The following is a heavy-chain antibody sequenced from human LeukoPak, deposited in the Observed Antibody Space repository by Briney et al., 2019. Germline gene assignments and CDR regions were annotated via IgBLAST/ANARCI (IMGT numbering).Heavy chain of an antibody. CDR2: VSGSGDNT. V-gene: IGHV3-23*01. CDR3: ARWGNDYSQFDS. CDR1: GFTFNNYA. J-gene: IGHJ4*02. D-gene: IGHD4-11*01. Sequence: GGSLRLSCAASGFTFNNYAMTWVRQAPGKGLEWVSVVSGSGDNTNYADSVKGRFTISRDISKNTLFLQMNSLRTEDTAVYFCARWGNDYSQFDSWGQGTLVTVS.